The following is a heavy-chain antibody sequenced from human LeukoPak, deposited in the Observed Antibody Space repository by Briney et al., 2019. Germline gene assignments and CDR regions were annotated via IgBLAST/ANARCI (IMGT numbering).Heavy chain of an antibody. D-gene: IGHD6-19*01. V-gene: IGHV3-21*01. CDR3: ARAVAGRGWFDP. Sequence: PGGSLRLSCAASGFTFSSYSMNWVRQAPGKGLEWVSSISSSSSYIYYADSVKGRFTISRDNAKNSLYLQMNSLRAEDTAVYYCARAVAGRGWFDPWGQGTLVTVSS. J-gene: IGHJ5*02. CDR1: GFTFSSYS. CDR2: ISSSSSYI.